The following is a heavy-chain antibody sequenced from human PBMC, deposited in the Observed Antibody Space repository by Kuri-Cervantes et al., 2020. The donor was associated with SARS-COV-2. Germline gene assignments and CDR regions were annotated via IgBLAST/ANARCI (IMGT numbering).Heavy chain of an antibody. CDR3: ASGLRIQLWFLPRKLDY. J-gene: IGHJ4*02. D-gene: IGHD5-18*01. CDR2: INPNSGGT. Sequence: ASVKVSCKASGYTFTGYYMHWVRQAPGQGLEWMGWINPNSGGTNYAQKFQGWVTMTRDTSISTAYMELSRLRSDDTAVYYCASGLRIQLWFLPRKLDYWGQGTLVTVSS. V-gene: IGHV1-2*04. CDR1: GYTFTGYY.